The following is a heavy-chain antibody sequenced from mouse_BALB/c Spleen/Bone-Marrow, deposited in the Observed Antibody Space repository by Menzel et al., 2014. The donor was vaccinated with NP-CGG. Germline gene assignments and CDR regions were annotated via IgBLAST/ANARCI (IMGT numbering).Heavy chain of an antibody. V-gene: IGHV1-63*02. CDR1: GYTFTNYW. Sequence: VKLQESGAELVRPGTSVKISCKASGYTFTNYWLGWIKQRPGHGLEWIGDFYPGGGYTNYNEEFKGKATLTADASSSTAYMQLSSLTSEDSAVYFCARTAYFDYWGQGSTLTVSS. J-gene: IGHJ2*01. CDR3: ARTAYFDY. CDR2: FYPGGGYT.